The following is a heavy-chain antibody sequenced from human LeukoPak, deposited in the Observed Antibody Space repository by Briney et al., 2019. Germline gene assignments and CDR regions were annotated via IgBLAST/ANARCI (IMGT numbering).Heavy chain of an antibody. CDR3: ARHGYGSQGNWSDP. Sequence: SETLSLTCAVFGASFSGYYWSWLRQPPGKGLEWIGEINHGGSTNYNPTLKSRVTISVDTSKNQFSLKLTSVTAADTAVYFCARHGYGSQGNWSDPWGQGPLVTVSS. CDR2: INHGGST. J-gene: IGHJ5*02. V-gene: IGHV4-34*01. D-gene: IGHD4-17*01. CDR1: GASFSGYY.